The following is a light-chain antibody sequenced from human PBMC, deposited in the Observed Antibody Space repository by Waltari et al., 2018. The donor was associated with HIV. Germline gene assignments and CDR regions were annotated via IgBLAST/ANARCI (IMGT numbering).Light chain of an antibody. J-gene: IGKJ1*01. Sequence: DIQMTQSPSTLSASVGDRVTISCRTSQSITKWVAWYRQKPGTAPELLIFEASRLENGVPSRFSGSGSGTDFSLTINSLQPDDFATYYCQQYNSYSWTFGQGTKVEIK. CDR2: EAS. CDR3: QQYNSYSWT. V-gene: IGKV1-5*03. CDR1: QSITKW.